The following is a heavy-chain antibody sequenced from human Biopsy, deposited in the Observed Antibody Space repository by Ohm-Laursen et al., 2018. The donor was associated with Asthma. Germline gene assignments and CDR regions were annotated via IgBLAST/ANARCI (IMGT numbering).Heavy chain of an antibody. J-gene: IGHJ4*02. CDR3: AREGIAVAHFDY. Sequence: SLRLSCAASGFTFSSYAMHWVRQAPGKGLEWVAVISYDGSNKYYADSVKGRFIISRDNSKNTLYLQMNSLRAEDTAVYYCAREGIAVAHFDYWGQGTLVTVSS. CDR2: ISYDGSNK. V-gene: IGHV3-30-3*01. CDR1: GFTFSSYA. D-gene: IGHD6-19*01.